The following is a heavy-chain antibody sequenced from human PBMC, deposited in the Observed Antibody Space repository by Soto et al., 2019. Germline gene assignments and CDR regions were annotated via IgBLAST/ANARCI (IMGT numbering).Heavy chain of an antibody. CDR1: GLTFSSYG. J-gene: IGHJ6*02. V-gene: IGHV3-30*18. Sequence: PGGSLRLSCAASGLTFSSYGMHWVRQAPGKGLEWVAVISYDGSNKYYADSVKGRFTISRDNSKNTLYPQMNSLRAEDTAVYYFAKEVTTYYYGMDVWGQGTTVTVSS. CDR2: ISYDGSNK. CDR3: AKEVTTYYYGMDV. D-gene: IGHD4-17*01.